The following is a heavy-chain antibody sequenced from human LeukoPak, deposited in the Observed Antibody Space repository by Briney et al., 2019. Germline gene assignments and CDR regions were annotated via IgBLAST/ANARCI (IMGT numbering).Heavy chain of an antibody. CDR1: GFTFTTYW. CDR3: ARGTNGIWSFDY. CDR2: INSDGSDT. J-gene: IGHJ4*02. V-gene: IGHV3-74*01. D-gene: IGHD2-8*01. Sequence: PGGXLRLSRAASGFTFTTYWMHWVRQAPGKGLVWVSRINSDGSDTTYADSVKGRFTISRDSAKNTLYLQMNSLRAEDTAVYYCARGTNGIWSFDYWGQGTLVTVSS.